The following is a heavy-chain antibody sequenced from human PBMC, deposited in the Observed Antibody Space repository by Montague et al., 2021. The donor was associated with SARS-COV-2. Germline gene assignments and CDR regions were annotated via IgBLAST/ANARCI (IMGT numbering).Heavy chain of an antibody. D-gene: IGHD3-22*01. CDR2: INHSGST. CDR3: ARGTKSVVTYDYDSSGYASDY. CDR1: GGSFSGYY. J-gene: IGHJ4*02. V-gene: IGHV4-34*01. Sequence: SETLSLTCAVYGGSFSGYYWSWIRQPPGKGLEWIGEINHSGSTKYNPSLKSRVTISVDTSTNQFSLKLSSVTAADTAVYYCARGTKSVVTYDYDSSGYASDYWGQGTLVTASS.